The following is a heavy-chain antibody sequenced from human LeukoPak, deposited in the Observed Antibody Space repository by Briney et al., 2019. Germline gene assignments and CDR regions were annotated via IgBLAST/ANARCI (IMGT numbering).Heavy chain of an antibody. V-gene: IGHV3-53*01. CDR3: TRSTAWSRWDY. CDR2: IYSGGVT. Sequence: GGSLRLSCAASGFTVSSNYMSWVRQAPGKGLEWVSLIYSGGVTYYADSVKGRFIISRDNSKNTLFLQMNSLRVEDTAVYYCTRSTAWSRWDYWGPGTLVTVSS. D-gene: IGHD1-1*01. J-gene: IGHJ4*02. CDR1: GFTVSSNY.